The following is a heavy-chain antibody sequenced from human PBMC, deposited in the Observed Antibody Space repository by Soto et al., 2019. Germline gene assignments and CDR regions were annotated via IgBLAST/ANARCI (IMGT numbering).Heavy chain of an antibody. CDR2: IIPIFGTA. CDR1: GGTFSRHA. D-gene: IGHD3-22*01. Sequence: QVQLVQSGAEVRKPGSSVKVSCKASGGTFSRHAISWVRQAPGQGLDWMGGIIPIFGTANHAQKFQGRVTISADESTSTVYMELSSLRSEDTAMYYCARGWGYDSNDYYYAYWGQGPLVIVSS. V-gene: IGHV1-69*01. J-gene: IGHJ4*02. CDR3: ARGWGYDSNDYYYAY.